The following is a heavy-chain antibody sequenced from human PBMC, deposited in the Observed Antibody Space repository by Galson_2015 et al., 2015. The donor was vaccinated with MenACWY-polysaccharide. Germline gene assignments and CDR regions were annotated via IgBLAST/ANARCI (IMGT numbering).Heavy chain of an antibody. Sequence: SLRLSCAASGFTFSSYRMKWVRQAPGKGLEWVSYISGSTSTIYYADSVQGRFTISRDNAKNSLYLQMNSLRAEDTAVYYCARFNEQAEGIDYWGQGTLVTVSS. D-gene: IGHD2-8*01. CDR1: GFTFSSYR. J-gene: IGHJ4*02. V-gene: IGHV3-48*01. CDR3: ARFNEQAEGIDY. CDR2: ISGSTSTI.